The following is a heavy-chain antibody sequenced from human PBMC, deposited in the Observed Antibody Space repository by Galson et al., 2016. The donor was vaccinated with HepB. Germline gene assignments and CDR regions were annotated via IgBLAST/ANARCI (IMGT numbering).Heavy chain of an antibody. D-gene: IGHD5-18*01. CDR2: TSRSATTV. J-gene: IGHJ4*02. Sequence: SLRLSCAASGFTFSDYYMSWIRQAPGKGLEWLSYTSRSATTVYYADSVKGRFTYSRDNAKKSLYLQMNSLSAEDTAVYYCASLGYTDRDFNYWGQGTLVTVSS. V-gene: IGHV3-11*01. CDR1: GFTFSDYY. CDR3: ASLGYTDRDFNY.